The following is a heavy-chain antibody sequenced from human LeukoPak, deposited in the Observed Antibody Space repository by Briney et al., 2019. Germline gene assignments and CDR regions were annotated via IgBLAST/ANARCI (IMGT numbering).Heavy chain of an antibody. CDR1: GFTFSSYG. D-gene: IGHD3-3*01. J-gene: IGHJ4*02. CDR3: AKDTYYDFWSGYPDY. Sequence: GGSLRLSCAVSGFTFSSYGMHWVRQAPGKGLEWVAFIRYDGSNKYYADSVKGRFTISRDNSKNTLYLQMNSQRAEDTAVYYCAKDTYYDFWSGYPDYWGQGTLVTVSS. CDR2: IRYDGSNK. V-gene: IGHV3-30*02.